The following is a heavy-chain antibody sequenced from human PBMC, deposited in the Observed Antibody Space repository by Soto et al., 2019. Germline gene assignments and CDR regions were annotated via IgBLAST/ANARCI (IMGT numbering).Heavy chain of an antibody. Sequence: ASVKVSCKASGYTFTGYYMHWVRQAPGQGLEWMGWINPNSGGTNYAQNFQGWVTMTRDTSISTAYMELSRLRSDDTAVYYCAKGVPGIAVAGAGYFQHWGQGTLVTVSS. D-gene: IGHD6-19*01. CDR2: INPNSGGT. J-gene: IGHJ1*01. CDR3: AKGVPGIAVAGAGYFQH. CDR1: GYTFTGYY. V-gene: IGHV1-2*04.